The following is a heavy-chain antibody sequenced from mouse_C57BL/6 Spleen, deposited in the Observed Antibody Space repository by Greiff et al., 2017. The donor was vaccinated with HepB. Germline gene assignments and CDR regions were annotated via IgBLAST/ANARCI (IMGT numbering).Heavy chain of an antibody. CDR1: GYTFTDYY. V-gene: IGHV1-26*01. Sequence: EVQLQQSGPELVKPGASVKISCKASGYTFTDYYMNWVKQSHGKSLEWIGDINPNNGGTSYNQKFKGKATLTVDKSSSTAYMELRSLTSEDSAVYYCARRGPGDYWGQGTSVTVSS. J-gene: IGHJ4*01. CDR2: INPNNGGT. CDR3: ARRGPGDY.